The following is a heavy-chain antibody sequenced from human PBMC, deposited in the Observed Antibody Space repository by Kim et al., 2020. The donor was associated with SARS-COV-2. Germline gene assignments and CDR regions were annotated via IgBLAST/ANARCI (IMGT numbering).Heavy chain of an antibody. V-gene: IGHV1-69*01. Sequence: QKFQGRVTITADESTSTAYMELSSLRSEDTAVYYCARSFLAGIQLWLLYWGQGTLVTVSS. CDR3: ARSFLAGIQLWLLY. J-gene: IGHJ4*02. D-gene: IGHD5-18*01.